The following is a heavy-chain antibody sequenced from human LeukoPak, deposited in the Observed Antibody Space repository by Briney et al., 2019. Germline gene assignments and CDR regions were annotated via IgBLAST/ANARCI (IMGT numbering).Heavy chain of an antibody. Sequence: GASVKVSCKASGGTISSYAISWVRQAPGQGLEWMGGIIPIFGTANYAQKFQGRVTITTDESTSTAYMELSSLRSEDTAVYYCARDRRPYYYDSSGYYYHDAFDIWGQGTMVTVSS. D-gene: IGHD3-22*01. J-gene: IGHJ3*02. CDR3: ARDRRPYYYDSSGYYYHDAFDI. V-gene: IGHV1-69*05. CDR1: GGTISSYA. CDR2: IIPIFGTA.